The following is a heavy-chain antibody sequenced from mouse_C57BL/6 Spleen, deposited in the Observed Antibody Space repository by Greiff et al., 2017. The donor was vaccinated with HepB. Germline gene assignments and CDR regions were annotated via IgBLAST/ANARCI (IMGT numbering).Heavy chain of an antibody. CDR1: GYTFTDYN. J-gene: IGHJ1*03. CDR2: INPNNGGT. CDR3: ARWYYGSSYGYWYFDV. V-gene: IGHV1-18*01. D-gene: IGHD1-1*01. Sequence: VQLQQSGPELVKPGASVKIPCKASGYTFTDYNMDWVKQSHGKSLEWIGDINPNNGGTIYNQKFKGKATLTVDKSSSTAYMERRSLTSEDTAVYYCARWYYGSSYGYWYFDVWGTGTTVTVSS.